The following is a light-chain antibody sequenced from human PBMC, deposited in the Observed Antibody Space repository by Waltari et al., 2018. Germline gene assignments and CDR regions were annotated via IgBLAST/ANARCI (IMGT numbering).Light chain of an antibody. J-gene: IGLJ2*01. CDR3: SAWDDNLNGVI. CDR2: TDD. Sequence: QSVLTQPPSASGTPGQRVTISCSGSTSNIGSNTVSWYQQLPGTAPKLLIYTDDQRPSGVPDRFSGSKSGTYASLAISGPQSEDEAHYHCSAWDDNLNGVIFGGGTKLTVL. CDR1: TSNIGSNT. V-gene: IGLV1-44*01.